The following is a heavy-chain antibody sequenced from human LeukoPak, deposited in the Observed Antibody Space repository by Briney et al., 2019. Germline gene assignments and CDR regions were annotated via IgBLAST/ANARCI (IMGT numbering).Heavy chain of an antibody. CDR1: GGSMSSYY. V-gene: IGHV4-59*08. CDR3: ARGARAGYDLEPFDY. CDR2: IYYSGST. D-gene: IGHD5-24*01. Sequence: SETLSLTCTVSGGSMSSYYWSWIRQPPGKGLEWIGYIYYSGSTKYNPSLKSRVTISVDTSKNQFSLKLSSVTAADTAVYYCARGARAGYDLEPFDYWGQGTLVTVSS. J-gene: IGHJ4*02.